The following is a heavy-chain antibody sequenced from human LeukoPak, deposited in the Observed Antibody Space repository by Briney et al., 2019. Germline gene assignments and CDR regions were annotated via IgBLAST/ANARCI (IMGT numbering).Heavy chain of an antibody. V-gene: IGHV3-74*01. CDR3: AKLLVGTVGXFDX. J-gene: IGHJ4*02. CDR2: INSDGSST. Sequence: GGSLRLSCLASGFTFSSYWMHWVRQAPGKGLVWVSRINSDGSSTNYADSVKGRFTISRDNSKNTLYLQMNSLRAEDTAVYYCAKLLVGTVGXFDXWGXXTLVTVSS. CDR1: GFTFSSYW. D-gene: IGHD4-23*01.